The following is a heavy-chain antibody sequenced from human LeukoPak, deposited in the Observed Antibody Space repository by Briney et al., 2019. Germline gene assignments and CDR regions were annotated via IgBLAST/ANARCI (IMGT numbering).Heavy chain of an antibody. J-gene: IGHJ4*02. V-gene: IGHV4-59*02. Sequence: KPSETLSPTCTVSGDSVASYYWSWIRQPPGKSLEWIGYIFYGGDINYNPSLKSRVTMSVDTSKNQFSLKLSSVTAADTAVYYCARDPDASGAGYWGQGTLVTVSS. CDR1: GDSVASYY. CDR2: IFYGGDI. CDR3: ARDPDASGAGY. D-gene: IGHD3-10*01.